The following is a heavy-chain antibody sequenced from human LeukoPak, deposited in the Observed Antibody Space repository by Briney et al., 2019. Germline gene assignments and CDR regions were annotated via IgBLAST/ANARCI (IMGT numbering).Heavy chain of an antibody. Sequence: SETLSLTCAVYGGSFSGYYWGWIRQPPGKGLEWIGEINHSGNTNYNPSLKSRVTISVDTSKNQFSLKLSSVTAADTAVYYCARGRWLRSAFDYWGQGTLVTVSS. CDR3: ARGRWLRSAFDY. D-gene: IGHD5-12*01. V-gene: IGHV4-34*01. J-gene: IGHJ4*02. CDR2: INHSGNT. CDR1: GGSFSGYY.